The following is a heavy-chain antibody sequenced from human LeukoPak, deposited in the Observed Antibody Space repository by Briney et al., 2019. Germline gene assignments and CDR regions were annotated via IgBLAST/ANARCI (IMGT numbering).Heavy chain of an antibody. CDR3: TRELMGLTMIVVVNPIDY. V-gene: IGHV3-21*01. CDR2: ISSTSSYI. J-gene: IGHJ4*02. D-gene: IGHD3-22*01. Sequence: GGSLRLSCAASGFTFSSYSMNWVRQAPGKGLEWVSSISSTSSYIYYADSVKGRFTISRDNAKNSLFLQMNSLRAEDTAVYYCTRELMGLTMIVVVNPIDYWGQGTLVTVSS. CDR1: GFTFSSYS.